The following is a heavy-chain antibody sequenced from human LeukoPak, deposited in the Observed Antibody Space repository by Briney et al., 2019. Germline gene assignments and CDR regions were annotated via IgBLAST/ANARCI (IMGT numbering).Heavy chain of an antibody. V-gene: IGHV3-53*01. Sequence: SGGSLRLSCAVSGISITTTYTSWVRQAPGKGLEWVALIYSGGGTSYGDSVKGRFTISKDNSQNSLYLQMDSLTAEDTAMYYCATVGVSVPGRRAAFEFWGQGTLAIVSS. D-gene: IGHD3-10*02. J-gene: IGHJ4*02. CDR2: IYSGGGT. CDR1: GISITTTY. CDR3: ATVGVSVPGRRAAFEF.